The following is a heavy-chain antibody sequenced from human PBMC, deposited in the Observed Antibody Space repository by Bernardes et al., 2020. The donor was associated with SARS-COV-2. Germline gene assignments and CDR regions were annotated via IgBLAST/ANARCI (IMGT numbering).Heavy chain of an antibody. Sequence: GGSLRLSCAASGFTSSSYWMHWVRQAPGKGLVWVSRINSDGSNTIYADSVKGRFTISRDSSKNTVYLQMDSLRGEDTAVYFCLGAKQWLVGVDYWGQGTLVTVSS. CDR2: INSDGSNT. D-gene: IGHD6-19*01. CDR1: GFTSSSYW. V-gene: IGHV3-74*01. CDR3: LGAKQWLVGVDY. J-gene: IGHJ4*02.